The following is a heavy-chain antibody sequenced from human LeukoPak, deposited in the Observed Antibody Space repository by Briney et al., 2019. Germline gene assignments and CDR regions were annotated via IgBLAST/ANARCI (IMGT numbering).Heavy chain of an antibody. CDR2: IGRSGADT. V-gene: IGHV3-23*01. Sequence: GGPLRLSCGVSGFTFSSYAMSWVRQAPGKGLEWVSGIGRSGADTYYTDSVKGRFTISRDNSKNTLYLQMNNLRGDDTAVFYCTKDARATPDGFDYWGQGTLVTVSS. J-gene: IGHJ4*02. CDR3: TKDARATPDGFDY. D-gene: IGHD2-15*01. CDR1: GFTFSSYA.